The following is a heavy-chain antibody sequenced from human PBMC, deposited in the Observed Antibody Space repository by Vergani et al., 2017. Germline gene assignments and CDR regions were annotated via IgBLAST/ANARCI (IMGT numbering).Heavy chain of an antibody. D-gene: IGHD3-9*01. CDR3: ARDGAHDIYYYGMDV. J-gene: IGHJ6*02. Sequence: QVQLQESGPGLVKPSQTLSLTCTVSGGSVSSGGYYWSCIRQHPGKGLEWIGYIYYSGSTYYNPSLKSRVTISVDTSKNQFSLKLSSVTAADTAVYYCARDGAHDIYYYGMDVWGQGTTVTVSS. V-gene: IGHV4-31*03. CDR2: IYYSGST. CDR1: GGSVSSGGYY.